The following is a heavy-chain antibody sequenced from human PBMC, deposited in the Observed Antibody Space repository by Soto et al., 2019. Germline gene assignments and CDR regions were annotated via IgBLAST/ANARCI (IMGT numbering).Heavy chain of an antibody. J-gene: IGHJ5*02. CDR3: ARHNLEENMITFGGVIVTRFDP. D-gene: IGHD3-16*02. CDR2: IYYSGST. Sequence: SETLSLTCTVSGGSISSSSYYWGWIRQPPGKGLEWIGSIYYSGSTYYNPSLKSRVTIPVDTSKNQFSLKLSSVTAADTAVYYCARHNLEENMITFGGVIVTRFDPWGQGTLVTVPQ. V-gene: IGHV4-39*01. CDR1: GGSISSSSYY.